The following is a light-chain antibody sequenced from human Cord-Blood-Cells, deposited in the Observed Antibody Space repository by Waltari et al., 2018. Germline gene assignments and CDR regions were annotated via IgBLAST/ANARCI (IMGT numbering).Light chain of an antibody. CDR3: QQRSNCTVT. Sequence: EIVLTQSPATLSLSPGERATLSGRASQSVSSYLAWYQQKPGQAPRLLIYDASNRATGIPARFSGSGSGTDFTLTISSLEPEDFAVYYCQQRSNCTVTFGPGTKVDIK. V-gene: IGKV3-11*01. CDR2: DAS. J-gene: IGKJ3*01. CDR1: QSVSSY.